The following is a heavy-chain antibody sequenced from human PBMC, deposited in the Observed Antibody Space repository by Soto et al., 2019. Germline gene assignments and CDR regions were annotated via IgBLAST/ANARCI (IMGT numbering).Heavy chain of an antibody. V-gene: IGHV1-18*01. J-gene: IGHJ4*02. CDR3: ARVLDSSGFGPWPWDY. D-gene: IGHD3-22*01. CDR2: ISAYNGNT. Sequence: QVQLVQSGAEVKKPGASVKVSCKASGYTFTSYGISWVRQAPGQGLEWMGWISAYNGNTNYAQKRPGRVSMTTATSTSTAYMELRSLRSDDAAVYYCARVLDSSGFGPWPWDYWGQGTLVTVSS. CDR1: GYTFTSYG.